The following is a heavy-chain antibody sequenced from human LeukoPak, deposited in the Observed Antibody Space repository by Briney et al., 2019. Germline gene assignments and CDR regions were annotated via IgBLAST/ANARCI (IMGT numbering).Heavy chain of an antibody. D-gene: IGHD4-23*01. CDR1: GGTLNTYS. V-gene: IGHV1-69*13. J-gene: IGHJ6*02. CDR3: ARGNSRWSTPSSSYYYRMDV. Sequence: SVKVSCKASGGTLNTYSISWVRQAPGQGLEWMGGILSVFNTINYAQRFQGRVTLTVDESTSTAYMELSSLRSEDTAVYYCARGNSRWSTPSSSYYYRMDVWGQGTTVAVSS. CDR2: ILSVFNTI.